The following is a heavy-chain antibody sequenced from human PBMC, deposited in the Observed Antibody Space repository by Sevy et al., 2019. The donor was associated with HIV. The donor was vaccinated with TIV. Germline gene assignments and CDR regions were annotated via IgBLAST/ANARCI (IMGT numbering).Heavy chain of an antibody. D-gene: IGHD2-21*01. CDR2: ISYDGSNK. V-gene: IGHV3-30*18. CDR1: GFTFSSYG. Sequence: GGSLRLSCAASGFTFSSYGMHWVRQAPGKGLEWVAVISYDGSNKYYADSVKGRFTISRDNSKNTLYLQMNSLRAEDTAVYYCVNSPYSRLPKFDYWGQGTLVTVSS. J-gene: IGHJ4*02. CDR3: VNSPYSRLPKFDY.